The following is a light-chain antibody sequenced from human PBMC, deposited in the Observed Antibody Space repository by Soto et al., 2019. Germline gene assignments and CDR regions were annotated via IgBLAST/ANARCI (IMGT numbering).Light chain of an antibody. Sequence: DIQMTQSPSTLSASVGDRVTITCRASQTISSWLAWYQQKSGKAPKLLIYQASSLESGVPSRFSGSGSGTEFTLTINNLQPDDFATYYCQQYNTYSRTFGQGTKVEI. CDR2: QAS. CDR1: QTISSW. V-gene: IGKV1-5*03. CDR3: QQYNTYSRT. J-gene: IGKJ1*01.